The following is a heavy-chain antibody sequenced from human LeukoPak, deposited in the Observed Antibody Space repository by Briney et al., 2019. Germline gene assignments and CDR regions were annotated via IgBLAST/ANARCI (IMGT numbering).Heavy chain of an antibody. CDR3: ASTTVATKGADH. CDR2: IYHSGST. J-gene: IGHJ4*02. V-gene: IGHV4-30-2*01. D-gene: IGHD4-23*01. CDR1: GGSISSGGYS. Sequence: SETLSLTCAVSGGSISSGGYSWSWIRQPPGEGLEWIGYIYHSGSTYYNPSLKSRVTISVDRSKNQFSLKLSSVTAADTAVYYCASTTVATKGADHWGQGTLVTVSS.